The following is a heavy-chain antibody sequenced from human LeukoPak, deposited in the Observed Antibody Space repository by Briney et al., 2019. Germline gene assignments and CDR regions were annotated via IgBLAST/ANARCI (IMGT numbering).Heavy chain of an antibody. D-gene: IGHD5-12*01. CDR1: GFTFSSYS. Sequence: GGTLRLSCAASGFTFSSYSMNWVRQAPGKGLEWVSSIRSTSSYIYYADSVKGRFTISRDNAKNSLYLQMNGLRAEDTAVYYCARSEGGYASYWGQGTLVTVSS. CDR3: ARSEGGYASY. V-gene: IGHV3-21*01. J-gene: IGHJ4*02. CDR2: IRSTSSYI.